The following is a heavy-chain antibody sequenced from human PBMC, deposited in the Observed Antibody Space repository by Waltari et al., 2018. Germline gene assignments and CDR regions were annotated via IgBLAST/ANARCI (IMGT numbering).Heavy chain of an antibody. CDR3: ARGGYCSGGSCYLRYYFDY. CDR2: IIPIFGTA. Sequence: QVQLVQSGAEVKKPGSSVKVSCKASGGTFSSYAISWVRQAPAQGLEWMGRIIPIFGTANYAQKFQGRVTITADKSTSTAYMELSSLRSEDTAVYYCARGGYCSGGSCYLRYYFDYWGQGTLVTVSS. CDR1: GGTFSSYA. D-gene: IGHD2-15*01. V-gene: IGHV1-69*08. J-gene: IGHJ4*02.